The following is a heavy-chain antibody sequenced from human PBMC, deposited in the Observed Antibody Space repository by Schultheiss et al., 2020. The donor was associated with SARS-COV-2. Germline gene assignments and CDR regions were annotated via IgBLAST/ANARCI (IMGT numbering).Heavy chain of an antibody. D-gene: IGHD1-26*01. J-gene: IGHJ4*02. V-gene: IGHV3-30*04. CDR3: ARGGSYYDFSLVDYFDY. Sequence: GGSLRLSCAASGFTFSSYAMHWVRQAPGKGLEWVAVISYNGSNKYYAGSVKGRFTISRDNCKNTLYLQMNSLRAEYTAVYYCARGGSYYDFSLVDYFDYWGQGTLVTVSS. CDR2: ISYNGSNK. CDR1: GFTFSSYA.